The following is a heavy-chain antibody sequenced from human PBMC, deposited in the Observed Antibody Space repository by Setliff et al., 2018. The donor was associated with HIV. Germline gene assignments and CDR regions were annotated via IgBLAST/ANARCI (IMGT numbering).Heavy chain of an antibody. CDR2: IFSSGST. V-gene: IGHV4-4*09. CDR3: ARRIDDSGSFPDKNWFET. Sequence: SETLSLTCTVSGDSISSYSWNWVRQSPGGGLEWIGFIFSSGSTKYNPSLQSRVTMSIDTSKNHFSLRLTSVTSADTAVYYCARRIDDSGSFPDKNWFETWGQGSLVTVSS. CDR1: GDSISSYS. J-gene: IGHJ5*02. D-gene: IGHD3-10*01.